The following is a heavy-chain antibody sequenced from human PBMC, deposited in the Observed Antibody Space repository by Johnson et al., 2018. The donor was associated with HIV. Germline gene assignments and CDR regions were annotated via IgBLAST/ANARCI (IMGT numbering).Heavy chain of an antibody. CDR1: GFTFSSFG. CDR2: ISYDGSNK. V-gene: IGHV3-30*03. Sequence: QVQLLESGGGVVQPGRSLRLSCTASGFTFSSFGMHWVRQAPGKGLEWVAVISYDGSNKYYADSVKGRFAISRDSSKNTLYLQMNSLRGEDTAVYYCASGDDDGCWGQGTMVTVSS. J-gene: IGHJ3*01. CDR3: ASGDDDGC. D-gene: IGHD5-12*01.